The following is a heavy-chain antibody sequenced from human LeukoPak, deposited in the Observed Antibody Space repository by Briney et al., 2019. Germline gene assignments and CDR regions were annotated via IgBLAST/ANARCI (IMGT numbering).Heavy chain of an antibody. CDR2: INAGNGNT. CDR1: GYTFTSYA. D-gene: IGHD3-3*01. CDR3: ARYYDFWSEVGVYYGMDV. Sequence: ASVKVSCKASGYTFTSYAMHWVRQAPGQRLEWMGWINAGNGNTKYSQKFQGRVTITRDTSAGTAYMELSSLRSEDTAVYYCARYYDFWSEVGVYYGMDVWGQGTTVTVSS. J-gene: IGHJ6*02. V-gene: IGHV1-3*01.